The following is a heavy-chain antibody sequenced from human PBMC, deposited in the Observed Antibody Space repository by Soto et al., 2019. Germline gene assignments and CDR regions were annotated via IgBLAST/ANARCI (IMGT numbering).Heavy chain of an antibody. D-gene: IGHD1-26*01. CDR2: IYYSGST. CDR1: GGSISSYY. J-gene: IGHJ4*02. Sequence: PSETLSLTCTVSGGSISSYYWSWIRQPPGKGLEWIGYIYYSGSTNYNPSLKSRVTISVDTSKNQFSMKLSSVTAADTAVYYCARRYGGNLDYWGQGTLVTVSS. V-gene: IGHV4-59*08. CDR3: ARRYGGNLDY.